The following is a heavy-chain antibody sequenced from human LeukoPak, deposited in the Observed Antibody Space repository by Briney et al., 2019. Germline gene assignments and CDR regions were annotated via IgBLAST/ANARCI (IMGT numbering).Heavy chain of an antibody. CDR1: GFTFSSYA. CDR3: ARDETLYSSIGSYFDY. V-gene: IGHV3-30-3*01. CDR2: ISYDGSNK. J-gene: IGHJ4*02. D-gene: IGHD6-13*01. Sequence: GGSLRLSCAASGFTFSSYAMHWVRQAPGEGLEWVAVISYDGSNKYYADSVKGRFTISRDNSKNTLYLQMNSLRAEDTAVYYCARDETLYSSIGSYFDYWGQGTLVTVSS.